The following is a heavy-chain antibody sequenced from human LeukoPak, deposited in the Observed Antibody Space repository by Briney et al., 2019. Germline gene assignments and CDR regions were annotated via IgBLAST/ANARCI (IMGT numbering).Heavy chain of an antibody. V-gene: IGHV3-23*01. J-gene: IGHJ4*02. D-gene: IGHD3-22*01. CDR3: AKGKRITMIVVVTSFDY. Sequence: GASLRLSCAASGFTFSSYAMSWVRQPPGKGLEWVSAISGSGGSTYYADSVKGRFTISRDNSKNTLYLQMNSLRAEDTAVYYCAKGKRITMIVVVTSFDYWGQGTLVTVSS. CDR1: GFTFSSYA. CDR2: ISGSGGST.